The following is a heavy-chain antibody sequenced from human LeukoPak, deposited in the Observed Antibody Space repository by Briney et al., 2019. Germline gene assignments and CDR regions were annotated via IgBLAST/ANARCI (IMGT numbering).Heavy chain of an antibody. CDR3: AIAPYYYGSGSYYTDYYYYYMDV. V-gene: IGHV4-59*01. Sequence: SETVSLTCTVSGGSISSYYWSWIRQPPGKGLEWIGYIYYSGSTNYNPSLKSRVTISVDTSKNQFSLKLSSVTAAHTAVYYCAIAPYYYGSGSYYTDYYYYYMDVWGKGTTVTVSS. D-gene: IGHD3-10*01. CDR1: GGSISSYY. CDR2: IYYSGST. J-gene: IGHJ6*03.